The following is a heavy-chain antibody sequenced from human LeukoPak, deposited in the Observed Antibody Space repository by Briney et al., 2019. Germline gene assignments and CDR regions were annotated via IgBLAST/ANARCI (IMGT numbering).Heavy chain of an antibody. Sequence: GGSLRLSCAASGFTFSSYGMHWVRQAPGKGLEWVAVISYDGSNKYYADSVKGRFTISRDNSKNTLYLQMNSLRTEDTAVYYCARPKWFGELSGFGFWGQGTLVTVSS. CDR3: ARPKWFGELSGFGF. J-gene: IGHJ4*02. V-gene: IGHV3-30*03. CDR1: GFTFSSYG. D-gene: IGHD3-10*01. CDR2: ISYDGSNK.